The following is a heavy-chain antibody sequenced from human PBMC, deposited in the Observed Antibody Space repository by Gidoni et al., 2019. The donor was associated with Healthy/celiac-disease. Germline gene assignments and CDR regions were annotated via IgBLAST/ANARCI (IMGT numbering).Heavy chain of an antibody. V-gene: IGHV4-31*03. CDR1: GGSISSGGYY. CDR3: ARGNIVVPAAIPPAYFDY. D-gene: IGHD2-2*02. Sequence: QVQLQESGPGLVKPSQTLSLTCTVSGGSISSGGYYWSWIRQHPGKGLEWIGYIYYSGSTYYNPSLKSRVTISVDTSKNQFSLKLSSVTAADTAVYYCARGNIVVPAAIPPAYFDYWGQGTLVTVSS. CDR2: IYYSGST. J-gene: IGHJ4*02.